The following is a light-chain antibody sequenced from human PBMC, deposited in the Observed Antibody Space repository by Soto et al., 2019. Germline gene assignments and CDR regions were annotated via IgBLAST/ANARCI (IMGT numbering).Light chain of an antibody. J-gene: IGKJ1*01. CDR3: QQYNTFWT. CDR2: GAS. Sequence: EIVLTQSPGTLSLSPGERATLSCRASQSVSNNYLAWYQQKPGQAPRLLIYGASSRAAGIPDRFSGSGSGTEFTLTISSLQPDDSATYYCQQYNTFWTFGQGTKVDIK. V-gene: IGKV3-20*01. CDR1: QSVSNNY.